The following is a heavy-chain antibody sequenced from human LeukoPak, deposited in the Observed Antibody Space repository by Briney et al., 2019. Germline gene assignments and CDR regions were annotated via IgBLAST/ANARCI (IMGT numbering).Heavy chain of an antibody. CDR1: GFTFSSYS. D-gene: IGHD1-20*01. CDR2: ISSSSSYI. Sequence: PGGSLRLSCAASGFTFSSYSMNWVRQAPGRGLEWVSSISSSSSYIYYADSVKGRFTISRDNAKNSLYLQMNSLRAEDTAVYYCARGPPNWNDFGVFDWGQGTLVTVSS. J-gene: IGHJ4*02. CDR3: ARGPPNWNDFGVFD. V-gene: IGHV3-21*01.